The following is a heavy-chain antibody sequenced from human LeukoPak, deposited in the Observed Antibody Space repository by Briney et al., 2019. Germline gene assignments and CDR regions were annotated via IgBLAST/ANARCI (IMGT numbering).Heavy chain of an antibody. CDR2: IIPIVGTA. V-gene: IGHV1-69*05. CDR3: ASSYRVSSCYSYYYYMDV. J-gene: IGHJ6*03. D-gene: IGHD2-2*01. CDR1: GDTFTSYA. Sequence: ASVKVSCKASGDTFTSYAISWVRQAPGQGLEWMGGIIPIVGTANYAQKFQGRVTITTDESTSTAYMELSSLRSEDPAVYYCASSYRVSSCYSYYYYMDVWGKGPTVSVSS.